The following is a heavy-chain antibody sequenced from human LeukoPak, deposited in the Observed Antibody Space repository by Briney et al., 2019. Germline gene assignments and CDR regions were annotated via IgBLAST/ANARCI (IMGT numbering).Heavy chain of an antibody. Sequence: GGSLRLSCAASGFTFSIYSMNWVRQAPGKGLEWVSYISSGSSTIYNADSVKGRFAISRDNAKNSLYLQMNSLRAEDTAVYYCARRYSNGYDFWGQGTLVTVSS. CDR2: ISSGSSTI. D-gene: IGHD6-19*01. V-gene: IGHV3-48*04. CDR1: GFTFSIYS. CDR3: ARRYSNGYDF. J-gene: IGHJ4*02.